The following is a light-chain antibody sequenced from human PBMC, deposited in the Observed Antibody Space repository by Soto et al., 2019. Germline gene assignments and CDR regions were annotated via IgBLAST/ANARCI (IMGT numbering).Light chain of an antibody. J-gene: IGLJ1*01. CDR2: DVS. CDR1: SSDVGGYNY. V-gene: IGLV2-14*01. Sequence: HSALTQPASVSGSPGQSITISCTGTSSDVGGYNYVSWYQQHPGKAPKFMIYDVSNRPSGVSNRFSGSKSGNTASLTISGLQAEDEADYYCSSYTTSNTRQIVFGTGTKLTVL. CDR3: SSYTTSNTRQIV.